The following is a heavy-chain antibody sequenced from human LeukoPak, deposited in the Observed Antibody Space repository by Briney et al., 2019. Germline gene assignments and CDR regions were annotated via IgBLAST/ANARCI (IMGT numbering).Heavy chain of an antibody. Sequence: GGSLRLSCTASGFTLSSYEMSWIRQAPGKGLEWVSGINWHGGSTGYADSVKGRFTISRDNANNSLYLQMNSLRPEDTALYYCARGLAAPGNYYYYYYMDVWGKGTTVTVSS. CDR3: ARGLAAPGNYYYYYYMDV. D-gene: IGHD2-15*01. J-gene: IGHJ6*03. V-gene: IGHV3-20*04. CDR2: INWHGGST. CDR1: GFTLSSYE.